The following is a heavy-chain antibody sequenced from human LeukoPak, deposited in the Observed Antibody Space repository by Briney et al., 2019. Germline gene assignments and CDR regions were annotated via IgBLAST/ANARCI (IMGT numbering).Heavy chain of an antibody. CDR1: GFTFSSYA. V-gene: IGHV3-23*01. D-gene: IGHD6-19*01. CDR3: AKVGSRIAVAGYFDY. J-gene: IGHJ4*02. CDR2: ISGSGGST. Sequence: GGSLRLSCAASGFTFSSYAMSWVRQAPGKGLEWVSAISGSGGSTYYADSVEGRLTISRDNSKNTLYLQMNSLRAEDTAVYYCAKVGSRIAVAGYFDYWGQGTLVTVSS.